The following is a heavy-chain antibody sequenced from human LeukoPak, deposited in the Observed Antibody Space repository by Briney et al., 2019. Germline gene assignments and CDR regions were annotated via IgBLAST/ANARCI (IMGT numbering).Heavy chain of an antibody. D-gene: IGHD4-17*01. V-gene: IGHV3-48*01. J-gene: IGHJ4*02. CDR1: GFTFSSYS. Sequence: GGSLRLSCAASGFTFSSYSMNWVRQAPGKGLEWVSYISSSSSTIYYADSVKGRFTISRDNAKNSLYLQMNSLRAEDTAVYCCARGGLFKYGDPYYFDYWGQGTLVTVSS. CDR3: ARGGLFKYGDPYYFDY. CDR2: ISSSSSTI.